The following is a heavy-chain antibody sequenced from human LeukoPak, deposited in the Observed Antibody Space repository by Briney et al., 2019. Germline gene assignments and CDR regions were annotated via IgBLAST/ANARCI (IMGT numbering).Heavy chain of an antibody. CDR3: ARDHCSGGSCHWRFDY. V-gene: IGHV6-1*01. CDR1: GDSFSSNSVA. Sequence: SQTLSLTCAISGDSFSSNSVAWNWITQSPSRGLEWLGRTYYRSKWYNDYAVSVKGRITINPDTSKNQFSLQLNSVTPEDTAVYYCARDHCSGGSCHWRFDYWGQGTLVTVSS. CDR2: TYYRSKWYN. D-gene: IGHD2-15*01. J-gene: IGHJ4*02.